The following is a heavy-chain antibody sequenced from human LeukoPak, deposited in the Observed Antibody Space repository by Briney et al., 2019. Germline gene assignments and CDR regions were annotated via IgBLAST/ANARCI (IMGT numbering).Heavy chain of an antibody. J-gene: IGHJ4*02. Sequence: ASVKVSCKTSGYTFTDYYIHWVRQAPGQGLEWVGWINPKTGGTDYAQKFQGRVTVTRDTSISTAYMELTRLRSDDTAVYYCARRISPDYWGQGTLVTVYS. V-gene: IGHV1-2*02. CDR1: GYTFTDYY. CDR3: ARRISPDY. CDR2: INPKTGGT.